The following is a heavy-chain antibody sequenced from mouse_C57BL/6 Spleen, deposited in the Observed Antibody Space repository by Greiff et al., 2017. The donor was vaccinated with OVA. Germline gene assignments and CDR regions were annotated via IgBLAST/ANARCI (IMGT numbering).Heavy chain of an antibody. CDR2: IDPSDSYT. CDR3: ARFPDYYGSSLFDY. J-gene: IGHJ2*01. V-gene: IGHV1-69*01. D-gene: IGHD1-1*01. CDR1: GYTFTSYW. Sequence: VQLQQPGAELVMPGASVKLSCKASGYTFTSYWMHWVKQRPGQGLEWIGEIDPSDSYTNYNQKFKGKSTLTVDKSSSTAYMQLSSLTSEDSAVDYCARFPDYYGSSLFDYWGQGTTLTVSS.